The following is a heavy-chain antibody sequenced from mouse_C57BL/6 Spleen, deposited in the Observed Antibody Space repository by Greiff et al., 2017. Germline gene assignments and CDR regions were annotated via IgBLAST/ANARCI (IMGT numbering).Heavy chain of an antibody. CDR1: GYSFTDYN. CDR3: ARSGYSNYRPFDY. D-gene: IGHD2-5*01. J-gene: IGHJ2*01. CDR2: INPNYGTT. V-gene: IGHV1-39*01. Sequence: VHVKQSGPELVKPGASVKISCKASGYSFTDYNMNWVKQSNGKSLEWIGVINPNYGTTSYNQKFKGKATLTVDQSSSTAYMQLNSLTSEDSAVYYCARSGYSNYRPFDYGGQGTTLTVSS.